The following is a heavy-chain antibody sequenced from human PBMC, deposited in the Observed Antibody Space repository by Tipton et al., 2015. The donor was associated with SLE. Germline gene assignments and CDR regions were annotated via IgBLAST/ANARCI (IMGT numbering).Heavy chain of an antibody. Sequence: SLRLSCAASGFNVTTSYMSWVRQAPGKGLEWVSAIYGGGRTHYADSVKGRFTISRDNSENTVYLQMNNLRGEDKAVYYCTRDPGQDDYSGMDVWGQGTTVTVSS. CDR3: TRDPGQDDYSGMDV. CDR2: IYGGGRT. CDR1: GFNVTTSY. V-gene: IGHV3-53*05. J-gene: IGHJ6*02.